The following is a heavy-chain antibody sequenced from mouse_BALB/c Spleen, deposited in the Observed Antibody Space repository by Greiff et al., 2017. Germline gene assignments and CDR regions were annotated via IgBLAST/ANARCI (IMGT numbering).Heavy chain of an antibody. V-gene: IGHV1-14*01. CDR3: ARGEVYYGSSSWFAY. D-gene: IGHD1-1*01. J-gene: IGHJ3*01. CDR1: GYTFTSYV. CDR2: INPYNDGT. Sequence: VQLQQSGPELVKPGASVKMSCKASGYTFTSYVMHWVKQKPGQGLEWIGYINPYNDGTKYNEKFKGKATLTSDKSSSTAYMELSSLTSEDSAVYYCARGEVYYGSSSWFAYWGQGTLVTVSA.